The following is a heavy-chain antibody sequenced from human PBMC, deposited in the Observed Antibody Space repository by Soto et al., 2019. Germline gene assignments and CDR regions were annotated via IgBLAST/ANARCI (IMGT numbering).Heavy chain of an antibody. D-gene: IGHD3-16*01. CDR3: ARRMGVIDAFDI. CDR2: IWYDGSNK. CDR1: GFTFSSYG. V-gene: IGHV3-33*01. Sequence: PGGSLRLSCAASGFTFSSYGMHWVRQAPGKGLEWVAVIWYDGSNKYYADSAKGRFTISRDNSKNTLYLQMNSLRAEDTAVYYCARRMGVIDAFDIWGQGTMVTVS. J-gene: IGHJ3*02.